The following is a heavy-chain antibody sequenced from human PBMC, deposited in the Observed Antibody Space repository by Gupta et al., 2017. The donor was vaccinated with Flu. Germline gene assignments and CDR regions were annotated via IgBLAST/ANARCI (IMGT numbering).Heavy chain of an antibody. D-gene: IGHD2-21*01. CDR2: INSDGNT. Sequence: WDRQAPGTGLQWVSTINSDGNTYYTDSVKGRFTISRDSSKNMLYLQMNSLAAEDTAFYYCVKGGPLARIPDYWGQGALVTVSS. V-gene: IGHV3-23*01. J-gene: IGHJ4*02. CDR3: VKGGPLARIPDY.